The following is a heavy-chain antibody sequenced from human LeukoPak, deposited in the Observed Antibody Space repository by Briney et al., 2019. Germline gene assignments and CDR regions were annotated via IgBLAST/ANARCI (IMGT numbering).Heavy chain of an antibody. Sequence: PGGSLRLSCAASGFTFSSYAMHWVRQAPGKGLEWVAVISYDGSNKYYADSVKGRFTISRDNSKNTLYLQMNSLRAEDTAVYYCARSRIGVEDYWGQGTLVTVSS. D-gene: IGHD3-10*01. V-gene: IGHV3-30-3*01. CDR1: GFTFSSYA. CDR2: ISYDGSNK. J-gene: IGHJ4*02. CDR3: ARSRIGVEDY.